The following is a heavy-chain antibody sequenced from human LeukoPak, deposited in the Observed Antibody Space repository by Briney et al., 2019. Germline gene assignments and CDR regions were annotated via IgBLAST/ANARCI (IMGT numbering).Heavy chain of an antibody. V-gene: IGHV3-48*02. Sequence: GGSLRLSCAASGFTFSSHSMNWVRQAPGKGLEWVSYISSSSSTIYYADSVKGRFTISRDNAKNSLYLQMNSLRDGDTAVYYCAREGYNWNDSRFYYYYYMDVWGKGTTVTVSS. CDR2: ISSSSSTI. CDR3: AREGYNWNDSRFYYYYYMDV. J-gene: IGHJ6*03. CDR1: GFTFSSHS. D-gene: IGHD1-20*01.